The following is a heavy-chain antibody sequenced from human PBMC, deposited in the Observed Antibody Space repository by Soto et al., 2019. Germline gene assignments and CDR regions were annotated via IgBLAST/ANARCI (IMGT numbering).Heavy chain of an antibody. J-gene: IGHJ4*02. D-gene: IGHD2-2*02. CDR2: ISYDGSNK. Sequence: QVQLVESGGGVVQPGRSLRLSCAASGFTFSSYGMHWVRQAPGKGLEWVAVISYDGSNKYYADSVKGRFTISRDNSKNTLYLQMNSLRAEDTAVYYCAKEGPAIYSYYFDYWGQGTLVTVSS. V-gene: IGHV3-30*18. CDR3: AKEGPAIYSYYFDY. CDR1: GFTFSSYG.